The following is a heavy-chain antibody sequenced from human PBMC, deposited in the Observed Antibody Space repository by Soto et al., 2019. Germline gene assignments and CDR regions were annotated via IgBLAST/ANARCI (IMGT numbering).Heavy chain of an antibody. D-gene: IGHD7-27*01. CDR1: GGSISSSSYY. Sequence: QLQLQESGPGLVKPSETLSLTCTVSGGSISSSSYYWGWIRQPPGKGLEWIGSIYYSGSTYYNPSLTRRVTIPVDTSRNQSSLNLSSVTAADTAVYYCASLKRGMFAFDLWVQGTMVTVSS. CDR2: IYYSGST. J-gene: IGHJ3*01. CDR3: ASLKRGMFAFDL. V-gene: IGHV4-39*01.